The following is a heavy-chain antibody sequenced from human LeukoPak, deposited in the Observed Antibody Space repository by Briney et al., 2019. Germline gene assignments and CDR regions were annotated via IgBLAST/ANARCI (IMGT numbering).Heavy chain of an antibody. Sequence: SVKVSCKASGGTFSSYAISWVRQAPGQGLEWMGGIIPIFGTANYAQKFQGRVTITADESTSTAYMELSSLRSEDTAVYYCARVLRDSIFYYYGMDVWGQGTTVTVSS. CDR3: ARVLRDSIFYYYGMDV. J-gene: IGHJ6*02. D-gene: IGHD4-11*01. V-gene: IGHV1-69*13. CDR1: GGTFSSYA. CDR2: IIPIFGTA.